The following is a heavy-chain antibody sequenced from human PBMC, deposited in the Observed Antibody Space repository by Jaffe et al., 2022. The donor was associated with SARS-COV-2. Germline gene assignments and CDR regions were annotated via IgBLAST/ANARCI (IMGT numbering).Heavy chain of an antibody. J-gene: IGHJ3*02. V-gene: IGHV5-51*01. CDR3: ARHIRYYDYVWGALGAFDI. Sequence: EVQLVQSGAEVKKPGESLKISCKGSGYSFTSYWIGWVRQMPGKGLEWMGIIYPGDSDTRYSPSFQGQVTISADKSISTAYLQWSSLKASDTAMYYCARHIRYYDYVWGALGAFDIWGQGTMVTVSS. D-gene: IGHD3-16*01. CDR2: IYPGDSDT. CDR1: GYSFTSYW.